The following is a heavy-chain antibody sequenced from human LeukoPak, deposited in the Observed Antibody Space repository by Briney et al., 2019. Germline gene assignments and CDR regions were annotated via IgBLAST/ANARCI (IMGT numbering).Heavy chain of an antibody. V-gene: IGHV4-59*12. J-gene: IGHJ4*02. Sequence: SETLSLTCTVSGGSISSYYWSWIRQPPGKGLEGIGYIYYSGSTNYNPSLKSRVTISVDTSKNQFSLKLSSVTAADTAVYYCARDYGSGRGGFDYWGQGTLVTVSS. CDR3: ARDYGSGRGGFDY. CDR2: IYYSGST. CDR1: GGSISSYY. D-gene: IGHD3-10*01.